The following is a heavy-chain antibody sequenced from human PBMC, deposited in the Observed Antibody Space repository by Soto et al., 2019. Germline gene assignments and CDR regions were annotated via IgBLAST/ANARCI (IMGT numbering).Heavy chain of an antibody. J-gene: IGHJ5*02. V-gene: IGHV4-30-4*01. Sequence: PSETLSLTCTVSGGSISSGDYYWSWIRQPPGKGLEWIGYIYYSGSTYYNPSLKSRVTISVDTSKNQFSLKLSSVTAADTAVYYCARVTLPQRGFDPWGQGTLVTVSS. CDR3: ARVTLPQRGFDP. CDR1: GGSISSGDYY. CDR2: IYYSGST.